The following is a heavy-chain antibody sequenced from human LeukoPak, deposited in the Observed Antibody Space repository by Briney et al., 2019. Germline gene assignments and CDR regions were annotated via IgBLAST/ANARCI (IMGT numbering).Heavy chain of an antibody. J-gene: IGHJ3*02. D-gene: IGHD3-16*02. CDR2: VYNAYT. V-gene: IGHV4-59*08. Sequence: KPSDTLSLTCTVGNGSMNDYYWIWVRQPPGKRLEWIGRVYNAYTDYKPSLKSRVSISVDTSKSQFSLDLNSVTAADSAVYYCARRVSLYAGFDIWGLGTMVTVSS. CDR3: ARRVSLYAGFDI. CDR1: NGSMNDYY.